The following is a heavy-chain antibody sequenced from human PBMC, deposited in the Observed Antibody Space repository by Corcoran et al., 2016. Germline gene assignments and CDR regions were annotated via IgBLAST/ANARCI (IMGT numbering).Heavy chain of an antibody. D-gene: IGHD2-2*01. V-gene: IGHV3-30*18. CDR2: ISFDGSNK. CDR3: AKDYRSTCFVAFDP. CDR1: GFTFNNYG. Sequence: QVQLVESGGGVVQPGRSLRLSCAASGFTFNNYGMHWVRQAPGKGLEWVAIISFDGSNKYYADSVKGRFTISRDNSRDTLYLQMNSLRDEETAVYYLAKDYRSTCFVAFDPWGQGTLVTVSS. J-gene: IGHJ5*02.